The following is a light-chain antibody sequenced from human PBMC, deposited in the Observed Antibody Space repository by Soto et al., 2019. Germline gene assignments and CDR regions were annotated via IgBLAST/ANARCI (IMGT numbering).Light chain of an antibody. CDR2: DAS. V-gene: IGKV3-11*01. CDR3: QQRSNWPSIT. CDR1: QSVSSY. J-gene: IGKJ5*01. Sequence: EVVLTQSPATLSLSPGESATLSCRASQSVSSYLAWYQQKPGQAXRLLLYDASNRATGIPARFSGSGCGTDFSLPISSLEPEDFAVYYCQQRSNWPSITFGQGTRLDIK.